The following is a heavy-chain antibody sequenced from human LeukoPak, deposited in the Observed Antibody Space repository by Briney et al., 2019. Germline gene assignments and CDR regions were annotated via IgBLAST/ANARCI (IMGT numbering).Heavy chain of an antibody. CDR2: IFYSGST. J-gene: IGHJ4*02. Sequence: SETLSLTCAVSGGSISSHYWSWIRQPPGKGLEWLGYIFYSGSTNYYPSLKSRVTISVDTSKNKFSLKLRSVTAADTAIYYCASVRDGYNDYWGQGILVTVSS. CDR3: ASVRDGYNDY. CDR1: GGSISSHY. D-gene: IGHD5-24*01. V-gene: IGHV4-59*11.